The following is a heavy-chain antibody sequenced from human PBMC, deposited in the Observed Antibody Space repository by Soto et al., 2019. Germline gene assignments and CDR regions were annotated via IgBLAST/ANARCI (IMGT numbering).Heavy chain of an antibody. Sequence: LSLTCAASGFTFDDYAMHWVRQAPGKGLEWVSGISWNSGSIGYADSVKGRFTISRDNAKNSLFLQMNSLRAEDTALYYCAKADTPGIAAAGTFSNYYYYYMDVWGKGTTVTVSS. CDR2: ISWNSGSI. D-gene: IGHD6-13*01. CDR1: GFTFDDYA. J-gene: IGHJ6*03. V-gene: IGHV3-9*01. CDR3: AKADTPGIAAAGTFSNYYYYYMDV.